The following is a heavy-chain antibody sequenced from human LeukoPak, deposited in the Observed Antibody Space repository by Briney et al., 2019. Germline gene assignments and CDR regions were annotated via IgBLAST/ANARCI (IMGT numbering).Heavy chain of an antibody. V-gene: IGHV3-30*02. J-gene: IGHJ4*02. CDR1: GFTFSSYG. Sequence: PGGSLSLSCAASGFTFSSYGMHWVRQAPGKGLEWVAFIRYDGSNKYYADSVKGQFTISRDNSKNTLYLQMNSLRAEDTAVYYCAKDGWYYYDSSGYYNYWGQGTLVTVSS. D-gene: IGHD3-22*01. CDR2: IRYDGSNK. CDR3: AKDGWYYYDSSGYYNY.